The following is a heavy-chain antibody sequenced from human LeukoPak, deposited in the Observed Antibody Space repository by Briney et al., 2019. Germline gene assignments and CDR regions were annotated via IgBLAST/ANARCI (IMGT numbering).Heavy chain of an antibody. V-gene: IGHV1-46*01. Sequence: ASVKVSCKASGYTFTSYYMHWVRQAPGQGLEWMGIINPSGGSTSYAQKFQGRVTMTRDTSTCTVYMELSSLRPEDTAVYYCAGQKAYYDFWSGYYTGQGNWFDPWGQGTLVTVSS. J-gene: IGHJ5*02. CDR1: GYTFTSYY. CDR2: INPSGGST. CDR3: AGQKAYYDFWSGYYTGQGNWFDP. D-gene: IGHD3-3*01.